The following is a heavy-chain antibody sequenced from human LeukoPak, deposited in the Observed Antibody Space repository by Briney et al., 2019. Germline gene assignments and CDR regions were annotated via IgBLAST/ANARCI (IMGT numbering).Heavy chain of an antibody. CDR2: NSGPNGRT. CDR1: GYSFSDFG. D-gene: IGHD6-13*01. J-gene: IGHJ4*02. CDR3: ARDRSNNDY. V-gene: IGHV1-18*01. Sequence: ASVKVSCKASGYSFSDFGISWVRQAPGQGLEWMGWNSGPNGRTNYAQKVQDRVTISTDKSRTTVYMELRSLRSDDTAVYYCARDRSNNDYWGQGTVVTVSS.